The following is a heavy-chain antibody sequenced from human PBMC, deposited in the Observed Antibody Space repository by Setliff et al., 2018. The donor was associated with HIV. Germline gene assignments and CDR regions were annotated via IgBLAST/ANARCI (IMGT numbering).Heavy chain of an antibody. V-gene: IGHV4-39*02. D-gene: IGHD6-6*01. CDR1: GGSISSSSYY. CDR2: IYYSGST. CDR3: ARRRIAARRPPYYYMDV. J-gene: IGHJ6*03. Sequence: PSETLSLTCTVSGGSISSSSYYWGWIRQPPGKGLEWIGNIYYSGSTYYNPSLKSRVTISVDTSKSHFSLKLSSVTAADTAVYYCARRRIAARRPPYYYMDVWGKGTTVTVSS.